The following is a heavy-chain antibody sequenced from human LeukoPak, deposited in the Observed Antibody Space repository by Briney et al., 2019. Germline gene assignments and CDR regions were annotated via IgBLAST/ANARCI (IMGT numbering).Heavy chain of an antibody. J-gene: IGHJ4*02. CDR3: ARRWVYIWGTYRYNYYIDY. CDR1: GGSISTYY. CDR2: IYYTGST. Sequence: NTSETLSLTCTVSGGSISTYYWSWIRQPPGKGLEWIGYIYYTGSTSYNPSLKSRVTISVDTSKNQFSLKLNSVTAADTAMYYCARRWVYIWGTYRYNYYIDYWGQGILVTVSS. V-gene: IGHV4-59*12. D-gene: IGHD3-16*02.